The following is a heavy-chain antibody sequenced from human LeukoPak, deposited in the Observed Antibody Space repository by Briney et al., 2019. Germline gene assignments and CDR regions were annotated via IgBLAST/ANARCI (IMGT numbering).Heavy chain of an antibody. CDR2: MNPNSGNT. Sequence: ASVTVSCKASGYTFTSYDINRVRQATGQGLEWMGWMNPNSGNTGYAQKFQGRVTMARNTSISTAYMELSSLRSEDTAVYYCTRGGFRVPAAYYYYYGMDVWGQGTTVTVSS. CDR3: TRGGFRVPAAYYYYYGMDV. V-gene: IGHV1-8*01. J-gene: IGHJ6*02. CDR1: GYTFTSYD. D-gene: IGHD2-2*01.